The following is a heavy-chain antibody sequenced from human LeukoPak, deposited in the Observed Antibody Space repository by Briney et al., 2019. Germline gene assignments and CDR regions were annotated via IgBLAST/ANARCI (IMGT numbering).Heavy chain of an antibody. J-gene: IGHJ4*02. CDR3: ARARKGYYFDH. CDR2: ITDTGSAT. V-gene: IGHV3-11*04. Sequence: KPGGSLRLSCAASGFTFSDNYMIWIRQAPGKVLEWVSYITDTGSATYSADPVKGRFTISRDNAKNSLFLQMNSLRADDTAVYYCARARKGYYFDHWGQGTLVTVSS. CDR1: GFTFSDNY. D-gene: IGHD1-14*01.